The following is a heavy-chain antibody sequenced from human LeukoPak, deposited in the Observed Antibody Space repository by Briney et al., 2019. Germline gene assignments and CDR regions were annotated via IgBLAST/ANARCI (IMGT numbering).Heavy chain of an antibody. CDR2: ISSNGGST. CDR1: GFTISRYD. CDR3: VKDSCARSFFDF. V-gene: IGHV3-64D*06. D-gene: IGHD2-15*01. Sequence: GGSLTLSCTASGFTISRYDMHWVRQAPGKGLEYVSAISSNGGSTYYADSVKGRFTISRDNYRNTLHLHMSSLRVEDTAVYYCVKDSCARSFFDFWAQGTLVTVSS. J-gene: IGHJ4*02.